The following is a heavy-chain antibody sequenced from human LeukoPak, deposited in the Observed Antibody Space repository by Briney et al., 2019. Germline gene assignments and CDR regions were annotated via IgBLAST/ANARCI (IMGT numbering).Heavy chain of an antibody. Sequence: GGSLRLSCVGSGFTFSEFWMTWVRQTPGQGLEWVANVNKDGYQEQYADSLRGRFTISKDNSKNSMYLQLNSLRAEDTGVYYCVRNRGRYALDMWGQGTMVTVSS. CDR2: VNKDGYQE. V-gene: IGHV3-7*01. CDR1: GFTFSEFW. J-gene: IGHJ3*02. CDR3: VRNRGRYALDM.